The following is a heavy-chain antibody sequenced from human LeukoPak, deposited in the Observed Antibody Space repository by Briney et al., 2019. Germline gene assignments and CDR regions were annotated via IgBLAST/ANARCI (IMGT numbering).Heavy chain of an antibody. V-gene: IGHV3-7*03. CDR2: IKQDGSEK. CDR1: GFTFSSYW. D-gene: IGHD3-3*01. J-gene: IGHJ4*02. CDR3: ANSYDFWSGYLDY. Sequence: GGSLRLSCAASGFTFSSYWMSWVRQAPGKGLEWVANIKQDGSEKYYVDSVKGRFTISRDNAKNSLYLQMNSLRAEDTAVYYCANSYDFWSGYLDYWGQGTLVTVSS.